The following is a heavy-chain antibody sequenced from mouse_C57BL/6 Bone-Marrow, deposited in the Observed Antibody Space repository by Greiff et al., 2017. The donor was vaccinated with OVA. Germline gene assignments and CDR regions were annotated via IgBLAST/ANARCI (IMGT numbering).Heavy chain of an antibody. CDR2: IYPGDGDT. Sequence: VQLQQSGPELVKPGASVKISCKASGYAFSSSWMNWVKQRPGKGLEWIGRIYPGDGDTNYNGKFKGKATLTADKSPSTAYMQLSSLTSEDSAVYFCAREVIYYGNYWYFDVWGTGTTVTVSS. J-gene: IGHJ1*03. CDR3: AREVIYYGNYWYFDV. V-gene: IGHV1-82*01. D-gene: IGHD2-1*01. CDR1: GYAFSSSW.